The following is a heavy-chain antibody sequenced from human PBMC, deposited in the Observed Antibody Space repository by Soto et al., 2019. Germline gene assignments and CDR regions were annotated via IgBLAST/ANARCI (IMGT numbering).Heavy chain of an antibody. J-gene: IGHJ4*02. V-gene: IGHV1-18*01. CDR1: GYTFTSYG. CDR2: ISAYNGKT. D-gene: IGHD1-1*01. CDR3: AREKTLAKGGTTGSHEY. Sequence: QVQLVQSGAEVKKPGASVKVSCKASGYTFTSYGISWVRQAPGQGLEWMGWISAYNGKTNYAQKLQGSVTMTTDTSTSTADMVLGCLRSDDAAVYYCAREKTLAKGGTTGSHEYWGQGTLVTVSS.